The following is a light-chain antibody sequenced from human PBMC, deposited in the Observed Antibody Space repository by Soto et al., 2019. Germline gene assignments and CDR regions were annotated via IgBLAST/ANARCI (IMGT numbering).Light chain of an antibody. CDR2: GAS. V-gene: IGKV3-15*01. CDR3: QQYTTRPRT. Sequence: EIVMTQSPATLSVSPVQIATLSCRPSQNFSSNLAWYQQKPGQAPRLLIYGASTRATGIPARFSGSGHGTAFTLTLRTLQSDDFAVSYSQQYTTRPRTSGHGTKVDI. J-gene: IGKJ1*01. CDR1: QNFSSN.